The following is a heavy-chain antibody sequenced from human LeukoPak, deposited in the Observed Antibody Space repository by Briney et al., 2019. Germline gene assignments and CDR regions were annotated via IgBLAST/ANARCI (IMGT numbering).Heavy chain of an antibody. CDR2: ISWNSGGI. D-gene: IGHD3-22*01. CDR1: GFTFDDYA. Sequence: GGSLRLSCAASGFTFDDYAMHWVRQAPGKGLEWVSGISWNSGGIGYADSVKGRFTISRDNAKNSLYLQMNSLRAEDTALYYCAKGLGVIKLGAAFDIWGQGTMVTVSS. V-gene: IGHV3-9*01. J-gene: IGHJ3*02. CDR3: AKGLGVIKLGAAFDI.